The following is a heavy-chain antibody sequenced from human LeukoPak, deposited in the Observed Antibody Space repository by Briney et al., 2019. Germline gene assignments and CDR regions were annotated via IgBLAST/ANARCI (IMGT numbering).Heavy chain of an antibody. V-gene: IGHV4-39*01. J-gene: IGHJ4*02. D-gene: IGHD3-10*01. CDR3: ARSYGSGMTYYFDY. Sequence: SETLSLTCTVSGGSISSYYWGWLRQPPGKGLECIGGIHYTGRTYYSPSLKSRVTISVDTSKNQLSLKLSSVTAADTAVYYCARSYGSGMTYYFDYWGQGSLVTVSS. CDR2: IHYTGRT. CDR1: GGSISSYY.